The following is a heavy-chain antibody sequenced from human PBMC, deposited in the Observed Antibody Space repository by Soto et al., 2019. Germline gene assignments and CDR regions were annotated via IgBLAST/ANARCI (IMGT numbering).Heavy chain of an antibody. CDR2: INAGNGNT. CDR3: ARGFDSVGWFDP. CDR1: GYTFTSYA. J-gene: IGHJ5*02. Sequence: ASVKVSCKASGYTFTSYAMHWVRQAPGQRLEWMGWINAGNGNTKYSQKFQGRVTITRDTSASTAYMELSSLRSEDTAVYYCARGFDSVGWFDPWGQGTLVTVSS. V-gene: IGHV1-3*01. D-gene: IGHD1-26*01.